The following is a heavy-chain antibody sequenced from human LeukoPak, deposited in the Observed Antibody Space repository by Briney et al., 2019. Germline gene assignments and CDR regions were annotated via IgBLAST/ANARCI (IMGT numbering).Heavy chain of an antibody. V-gene: IGHV1-69*05. CDR1: GGTFSSYA. CDR3: ARAGRVLYSSGWVY. Sequence: PVKFSCKASGGTFSSYAISWVRQAPGQGLEWMGGIIPIFGTANYAQKFQGRVTITTDESTSTAYMELSSLRSEDTAVYYCARAGRVLYSSGWVYWGQGTLVTVSS. D-gene: IGHD6-19*01. J-gene: IGHJ4*02. CDR2: IIPIFGTA.